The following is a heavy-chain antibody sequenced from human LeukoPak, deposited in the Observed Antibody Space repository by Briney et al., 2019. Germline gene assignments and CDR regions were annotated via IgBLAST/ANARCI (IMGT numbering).Heavy chain of an antibody. J-gene: IGHJ4*02. Sequence: ASVKVSCKASGYTFTGYYMHWVRQAPGQGLEWMGWINPNSGGTNYAQKFQGRVTMTRDTSIGTAYMELSRLRSDDTAVYYCARDLYQHHSYGLGIAAAGSDYWGQGTLVTVSS. CDR1: GYTFTGYY. CDR2: INPNSGGT. D-gene: IGHD6-13*01. V-gene: IGHV1-2*02. CDR3: ARDLYQHHSYGLGIAAAGSDY.